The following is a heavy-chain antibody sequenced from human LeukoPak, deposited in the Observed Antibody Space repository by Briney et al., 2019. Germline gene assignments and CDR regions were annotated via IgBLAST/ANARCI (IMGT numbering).Heavy chain of an antibody. Sequence: ASVKVSCKASGYTFTSYYMHWVRQAPGQGLEGMGIINPSGGSTSCPQKFQGRVTMTRDMSTSTVHMEMSSLRSEDTAVYYCANAGSGYLPNYFDYWGQGTLVTVS. CDR3: ANAGSGYLPNYFDY. CDR2: INPSGGST. V-gene: IGHV1-46*01. J-gene: IGHJ4*02. D-gene: IGHD5-12*01. CDR1: GYTFTSYY.